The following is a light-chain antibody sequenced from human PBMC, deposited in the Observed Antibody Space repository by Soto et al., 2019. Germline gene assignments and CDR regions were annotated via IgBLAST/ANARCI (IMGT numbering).Light chain of an antibody. V-gene: IGKV2-28*01. CDR2: LGS. J-gene: IGKJ1*01. Sequence: DIVLTQSPLSLPVTPGAPASISCTSSQSLLHSNGNIYLDWYLQKPGQSPQLLIYLGSIRASGVPDRFSGGGSGTDFTLKITRVEAEDGGVYYCMQAIQAPRTFGLGTKVEI. CDR1: QSLLHSNGNIY. CDR3: MQAIQAPRT.